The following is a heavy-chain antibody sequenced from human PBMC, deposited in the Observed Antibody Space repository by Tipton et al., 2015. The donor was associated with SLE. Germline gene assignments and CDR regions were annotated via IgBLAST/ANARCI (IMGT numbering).Heavy chain of an antibody. CDR2: IKQDGSEK. CDR3: ARGGIAVADPGDY. Sequence: GSLRLSCAASGFTFSSYWMSWVRQAPGKGLEWVANIKQDGSEKYYVDSVKGRFTISRDNAKNSLYLQMNSLRAEDTAVYYCARGGIAVADPGDYWGQGTLVTVSS. CDR1: GFTFSSYW. V-gene: IGHV3-7*01. J-gene: IGHJ4*02. D-gene: IGHD6-19*01.